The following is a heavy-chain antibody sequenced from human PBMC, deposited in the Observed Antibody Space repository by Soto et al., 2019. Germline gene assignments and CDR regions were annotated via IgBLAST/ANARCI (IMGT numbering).Heavy chain of an antibody. CDR3: ARAHCSGGSCYPDY. V-gene: IGHV1-69*02. D-gene: IGHD2-15*01. CDR1: GGTFSSYT. CDR2: IIPILGIA. Sequence: SVKVSCKASGGTFSSYTISWVRQAPGQGLEWMGRIIPILGIANYAQKFQGRVTITADKSTSTAYMELSSLRSEDTAVYYCARAHCSGGSCYPDYWGQGTLVTVSS. J-gene: IGHJ4*02.